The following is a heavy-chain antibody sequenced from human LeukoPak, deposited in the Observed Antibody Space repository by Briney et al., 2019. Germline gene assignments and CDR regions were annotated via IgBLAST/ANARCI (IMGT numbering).Heavy chain of an antibody. CDR3: ARHGGFGTWYYFDY. D-gene: IGHD3-10*01. CDR1: GGSISSYY. V-gene: IGHV4-59*08. J-gene: IGHJ4*02. CDR2: IYYSGST. Sequence: PSETLSLTCTVSGGSISSYYWSWIRQPPGKGLEWIGYIYYSGSTNYNPSLKSRVTISVDTSKNQFSLKLSSVTAADTAVYYCARHGGFGTWYYFDYWGQGTLVTVSS.